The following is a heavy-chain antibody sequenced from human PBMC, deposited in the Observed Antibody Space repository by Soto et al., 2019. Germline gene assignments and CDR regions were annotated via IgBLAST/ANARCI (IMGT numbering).Heavy chain of an antibody. V-gene: IGHV4-34*01. Sequence: QVQLQQWGAGLLKPSETLSLTCAVYGGSFSTYYWSWIRQPPGKGLEWIGEINHSGSTNFNPSLKRRFPISVDPAKNRFSLKLPSVTDADTAVYFCARRRKEYSSSWYVDWGQGTLVTVSS. D-gene: IGHD6-13*01. CDR3: ARRRKEYSSSWYVD. J-gene: IGHJ4*02. CDR1: GGSFSTYY. CDR2: INHSGST.